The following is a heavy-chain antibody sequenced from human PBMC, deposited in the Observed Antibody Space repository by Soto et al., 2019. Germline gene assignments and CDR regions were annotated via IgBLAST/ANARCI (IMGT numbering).Heavy chain of an antibody. Sequence: QPGGSLRLSCVASGFTFRNFGTHWVRQAPGKGLEWVAVISNDENIKQYADSVRGRFAIARDNSKNTLYLQVTSLRAEDTAIYYCARGLRSVLDYWGQGALVTVSS. V-gene: IGHV3-33*01. CDR1: GFTFRNFG. J-gene: IGHJ4*02. CDR3: ARGLRSVLDY. CDR2: ISNDENIK. D-gene: IGHD6-6*01.